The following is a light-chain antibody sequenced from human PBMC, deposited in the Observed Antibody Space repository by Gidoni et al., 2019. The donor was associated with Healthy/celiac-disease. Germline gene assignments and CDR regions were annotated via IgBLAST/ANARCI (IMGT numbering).Light chain of an antibody. CDR2: GAS. Sequence: EIVMTQSPATLSVSPGERATLSCRASQSVSSNLAWYQQKPGQAPRLLIYGASSSSGSGTEFTLTISSLQSEDFAVYYCQQYNNWFTFGPGTKVDIK. CDR3: QQYNNWFT. CDR1: QSVSSN. J-gene: IGKJ3*01. V-gene: IGKV3D-15*01.